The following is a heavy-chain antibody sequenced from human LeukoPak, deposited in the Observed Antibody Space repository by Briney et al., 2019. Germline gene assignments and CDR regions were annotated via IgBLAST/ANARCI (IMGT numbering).Heavy chain of an antibody. CDR1: GFTFSSYG. CDR2: IWYDGSNK. D-gene: IGHD3-9*01. Sequence: GGSLRLSCAASGFTFSSYGMHWVRQAPGKGLEWVAVIWYDGSNKYYADSVKGRFTISRDNSKNTLYLQMNSLRAEDTAVYYCARGRLPIIGYFDWLHYWGQGTLVTVSS. J-gene: IGHJ4*02. V-gene: IGHV3-33*01. CDR3: ARGRLPIIGYFDWLHY.